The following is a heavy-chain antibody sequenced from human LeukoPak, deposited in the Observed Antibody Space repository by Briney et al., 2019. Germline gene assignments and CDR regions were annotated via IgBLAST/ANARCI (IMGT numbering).Heavy chain of an antibody. CDR2: INPNSGGA. J-gene: IGHJ3*01. D-gene: IGHD3-10*01. Sequence: ASVKVSCKPSKYTFTGYYLHWVRQAPGQGLEWMGWINPNSGGASYAQKFQGRVTMTRDTSISTAYMELSRLRSDDTAVYYCARSYGSGRRDAFDFWGQGTMVTVSS. CDR1: KYTFTGYY. CDR3: ARSYGSGRRDAFDF. V-gene: IGHV1-2*02.